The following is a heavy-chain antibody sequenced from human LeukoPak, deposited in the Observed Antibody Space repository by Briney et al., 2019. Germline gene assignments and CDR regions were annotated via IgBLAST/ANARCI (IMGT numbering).Heavy chain of an antibody. Sequence: GGSLRLSCAASGFTFSNYWMHWVRQGPGKGLVWVSRINSDGSSTTSADSVKGRFTISRDDAKNTLYLQMNSLRAEDTAVYYCAKGGATVIDYWGQGTLVTVSS. J-gene: IGHJ4*02. CDR1: GFTFSNYW. V-gene: IGHV3-74*01. D-gene: IGHD4-17*01. CDR3: AKGGATVIDY. CDR2: INSDGSST.